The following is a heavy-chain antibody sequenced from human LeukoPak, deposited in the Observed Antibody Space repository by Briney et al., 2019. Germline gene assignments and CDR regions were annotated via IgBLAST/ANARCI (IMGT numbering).Heavy chain of an antibody. J-gene: IGHJ6*03. CDR1: GSTVSSNY. Sequence: GGSLRLSCAASGSTVSSNYMSWVRQAPGKGLEWVSVIYSGGSTNYADSVKGRFTISRDNSKNTLYLQMNSLRAEDTAVYYCARDHVPYYYDSSASRGDYYYYMDVWGKGTTVTVSS. CDR2: IYSGGST. CDR3: ARDHVPYYYDSSASRGDYYYYMDV. D-gene: IGHD3-22*01. V-gene: IGHV3-66*02.